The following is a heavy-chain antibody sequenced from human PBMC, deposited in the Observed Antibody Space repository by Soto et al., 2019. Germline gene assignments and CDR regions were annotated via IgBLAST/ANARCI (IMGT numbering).Heavy chain of an antibody. V-gene: IGHV3-33*06. J-gene: IGHJ4*02. CDR1: GFTFSSYG. CDR2: IWYDGSNK. CDR3: AKVVVVPASGGGYYFDY. D-gene: IGHD2-2*01. Sequence: GGSLRLSCAASGFTFSSYGMHWVRQAPGKGLEWVAVIWYDGSNKYYADSVKGRFTISRDNSKNTLYLQMNSLRAEDTAVYYCAKVVVVPASGGGYYFDYWGQGTLVTVSS.